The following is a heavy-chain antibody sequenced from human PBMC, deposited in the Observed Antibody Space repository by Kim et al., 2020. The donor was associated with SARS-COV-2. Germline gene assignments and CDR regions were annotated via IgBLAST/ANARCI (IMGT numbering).Heavy chain of an antibody. D-gene: IGHD3-22*01. CDR1: GGSISSSSYY. V-gene: IGHV4-39*01. Sequence: SETLSLTCTVSGGSISSSSYYWGWIRQPPGKGLEWIGSIYYSGSTYYNPSLKSRVTISVDTSKNQFSLKLSSVTAADTAVYYCARRDINLRVYYDSSGASLGNFDYWGQGNLVTVSS. J-gene: IGHJ4*02. CDR2: IYYSGST. CDR3: ARRDINLRVYYDSSGASLGNFDY.